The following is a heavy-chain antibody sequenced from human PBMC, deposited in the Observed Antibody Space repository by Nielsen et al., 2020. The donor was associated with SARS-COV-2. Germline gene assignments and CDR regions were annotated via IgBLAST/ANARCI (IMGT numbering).Heavy chain of an antibody. V-gene: IGHV3-11*05. CDR2: ISSSSSYT. CDR3: ARDGRYNWNEGSPLRSDAFDI. D-gene: IGHD1-20*01. Sequence: WIRQPPGKGLEWVSYISSSSSYTNYADSVKGRFNISRDNAKNSLYLQMNSLRAEDTAVYYCARDGRYNWNEGSPLRSDAFDIWGQGTMVTVSS. J-gene: IGHJ3*02.